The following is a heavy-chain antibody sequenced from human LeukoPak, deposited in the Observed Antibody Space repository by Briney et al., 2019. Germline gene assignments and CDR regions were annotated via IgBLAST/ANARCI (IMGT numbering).Heavy chain of an antibody. D-gene: IGHD3-22*01. J-gene: IGHJ5*02. CDR2: IYPGDSDT. V-gene: IGHV5-51*01. CDR3: ARLDYYDSSGYDNWFDP. CDR1: GYSFTSYW. Sequence: GESLKISCKGSGYSFTSYWMGWVRQMPGKGLEWMGIIYPGDSDTRYSPSFQGQVTISADKSISTAYLQWSSLKASDTAMYYCARLDYYDSSGYDNWFDPWGQGTLVTGSS.